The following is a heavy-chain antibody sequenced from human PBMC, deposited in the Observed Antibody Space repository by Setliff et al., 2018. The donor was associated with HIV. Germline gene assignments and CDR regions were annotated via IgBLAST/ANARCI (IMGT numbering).Heavy chain of an antibody. CDR3: ARAPLSRLRSYYYYYGMDV. Sequence: SETLSLTCAVYGESFSDYYWSWIRQPPGKGLEWIGYIYYSGSTYYNPSLKSRVTTSVDTSKNQFSLKLSSVTAADTAVYYCARAPLSRLRSYYYYYGMDVWGQGTTVTVSS. CDR1: GESFSDYY. J-gene: IGHJ6*02. D-gene: IGHD4-17*01. V-gene: IGHV4-30-4*08. CDR2: IYYSGST.